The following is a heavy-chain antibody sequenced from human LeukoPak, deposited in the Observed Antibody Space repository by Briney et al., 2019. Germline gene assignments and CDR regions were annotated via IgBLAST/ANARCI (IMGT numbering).Heavy chain of an antibody. D-gene: IGHD4/OR15-4a*01. CDR2: IHGSGGLT. CDR3: SKDQANDYGDQLHY. CDR1: GFSFSSFA. Sequence: GGTLRLSCAASGFSFSSFAMSWVRQAPGKGLEWVSSIHGSGGLTYYADSVKGRFSISRDTSSVYLHMNGLRAEDTALYYCSKDQANDYGDQLHYWGQGTLVTVSS. J-gene: IGHJ4*02. V-gene: IGHV3-23*01.